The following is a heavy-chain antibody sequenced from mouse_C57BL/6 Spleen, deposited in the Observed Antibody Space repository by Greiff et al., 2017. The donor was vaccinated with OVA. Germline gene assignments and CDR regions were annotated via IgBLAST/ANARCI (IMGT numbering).Heavy chain of an antibody. CDR2: IYPGDGDT. V-gene: IGHV1-80*01. CDR3: ARKGTTVEYDFDD. Sequence: VQLQQSGAELVKPGASVKISCKASGYAFSSYWMNWVKQRPGKGLEWIGQIYPGDGDTNYNGKFKGKATLTADKSSSTAYMQLRSVTSEDYAVYFCARKGTTVEYDFDDRGKGTTLTASS. CDR1: GYAFSSYW. J-gene: IGHJ2*01. D-gene: IGHD1-1*01.